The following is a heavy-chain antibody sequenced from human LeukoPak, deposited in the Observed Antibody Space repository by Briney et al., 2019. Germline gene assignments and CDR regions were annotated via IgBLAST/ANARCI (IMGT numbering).Heavy chain of an antibody. CDR3: AXXRXXHXYGXGSPPNDAFDI. CDR1: GGSFSGYY. CDR2: INHSGST. J-gene: IGHJ3*02. D-gene: IGHD3-10*01. Sequence: PSETLSLTCAVYGGSFSGYYWSWIRQPPGKGLEWIGEINHSGSTNYNPSLKSRVTISVDTSKNQFSLKLSSVTAADTAVYYCAXXRXXHXYGXGSPPNDAFDIWGQGTXVTVSX. V-gene: IGHV4-34*01.